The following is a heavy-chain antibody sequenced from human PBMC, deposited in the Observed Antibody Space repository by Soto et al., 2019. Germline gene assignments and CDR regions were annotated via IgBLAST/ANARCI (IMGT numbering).Heavy chain of an antibody. Sequence: QVQLVQAGAEVKKPGASVKVSCKASGYTFSSYAMHWVRQAPGQRLEWMGWISAGNGHTTYSENFQGRVTMTRDSSASNVYMELSSLRSEDTAVYYCATLGTYYSGLDVWGQGTTVTVSS. J-gene: IGHJ6*02. CDR3: ATLGTYYSGLDV. CDR2: ISAGNGHT. CDR1: GYTFSSYA. V-gene: IGHV1-3*01.